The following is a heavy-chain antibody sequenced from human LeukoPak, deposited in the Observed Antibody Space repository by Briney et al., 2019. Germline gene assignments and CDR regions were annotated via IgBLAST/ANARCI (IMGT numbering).Heavy chain of an antibody. J-gene: IGHJ4*02. D-gene: IGHD3-22*01. CDR2: ISGRGGST. CDR1: GFTFSSYA. V-gene: IGHV3-23*01. CDR3: AKDRSWGIYYDSSGYYGDY. Sequence: GGSLRLSCAASGFTFSSYAMSWVRQAPGKGLEWVSAISGRGGSTYYADSVKGRFTISRDNSKNTLYLQMNSLRAEDTAVYYCAKDRSWGIYYDSSGYYGDYWGQGTLVTVSS.